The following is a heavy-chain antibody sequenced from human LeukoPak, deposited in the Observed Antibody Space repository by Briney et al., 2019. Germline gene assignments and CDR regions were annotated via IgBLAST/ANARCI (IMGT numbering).Heavy chain of an antibody. D-gene: IGHD4-17*01. CDR1: DYTFTGYY. V-gene: IGHV1-2*02. Sequence: ASVTVSCKASDYTFTGYYMHWVRQAPGQGLEWLGWINTNNGATKYAQRFQGRVTMTRDTSISTTYLELSRLTSDDAAVYYCARDRNTVTTSFDYWGQGTLVTVSS. CDR3: ARDRNTVTTSFDY. CDR2: INTNNGAT. J-gene: IGHJ4*02.